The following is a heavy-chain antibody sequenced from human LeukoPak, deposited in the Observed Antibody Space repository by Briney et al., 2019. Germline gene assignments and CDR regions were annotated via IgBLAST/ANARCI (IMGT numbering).Heavy chain of an antibody. D-gene: IGHD3-10*01. CDR3: ARESRGSYYYYYYMDV. J-gene: IGHJ6*03. V-gene: IGHV4-34*01. CDR1: GGSFSGYY. CDR2: INHSGST. Sequence: PSETLSLTCAVYGGSFSGYYWSWIRQPPGKGLEWIGEINHSGSTNYNPSLKSRVTISVDTSKNQFSLKLSSVTAADTAVYYRARESRGSYYYYYYMDVWGKGTTVTVSS.